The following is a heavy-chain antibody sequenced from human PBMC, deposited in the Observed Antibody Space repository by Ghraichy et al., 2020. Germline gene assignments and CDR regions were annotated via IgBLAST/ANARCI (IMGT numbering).Heavy chain of an antibody. V-gene: IGHV4-34*01. D-gene: IGHD6-6*01. Sequence: SETLSLTCAVYGGSFSGYYWSWIRQPPGKGLEWIGEINHSGSTNYNPSLKSRVTISVDTSKNQFSLKLSSVTAADTAVYYCARVLSSIAAWYYYYYYGMDVWAKGPRSPSP. CDR1: GGSFSGYY. CDR3: ARVLSSIAAWYYYYYYGMDV. CDR2: INHSGST. J-gene: IGHJ6*02.